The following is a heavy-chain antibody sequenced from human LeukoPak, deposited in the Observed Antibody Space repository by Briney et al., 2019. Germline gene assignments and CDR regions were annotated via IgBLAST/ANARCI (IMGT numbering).Heavy chain of an antibody. CDR2: ISSSSSYI. D-gene: IGHD2-15*01. Sequence: GGSLRLSCAASGFTFSSYSMNWVRQAPGKGLEWVSSISSSSSYIYYADSVKGRFTISRDDAKNSLYLQMNSLRAEDTAVYYCARVVVVAVNYYYYMDVWGKGTTVTVSS. CDR1: GFTFSSYS. CDR3: ARVVVVAVNYYYYMDV. V-gene: IGHV3-21*01. J-gene: IGHJ6*03.